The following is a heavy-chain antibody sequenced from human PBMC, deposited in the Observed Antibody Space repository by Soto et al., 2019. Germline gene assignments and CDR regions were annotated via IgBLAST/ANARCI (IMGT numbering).Heavy chain of an antibody. V-gene: IGHV1-69*05. CDR3: ARAVWEWSTTRGENWFEP. Sequence: ASVNVSCKASGGTFSSYAISWVRQAPGQGLEWMGGIIPIFGTANYAQKFQGRVTMTRDTSTSTVYMELSSLRSEDTAVYYCARAVWEWSTTRGENWFEPWGQGTLVKVTS. J-gene: IGHJ5*02. D-gene: IGHD3-3*01. CDR1: GGTFSSYA. CDR2: IIPIFGTA.